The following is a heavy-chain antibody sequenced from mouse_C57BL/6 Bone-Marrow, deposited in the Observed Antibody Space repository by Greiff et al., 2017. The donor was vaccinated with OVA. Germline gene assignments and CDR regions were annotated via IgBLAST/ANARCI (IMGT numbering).Heavy chain of an antibody. J-gene: IGHJ4*01. Sequence: LVESGAELVRPGASVTLSCKASGYTFTDYEMHWVKQTPVHGLEWIGAIDPETGGTAYNQKFKGKAILTADKSSSTAYMELRSLTSDDSAVYYCTRGYINYYAMDYWGQGTSVTVSS. D-gene: IGHD2-5*01. CDR3: TRGYINYYAMDY. CDR2: IDPETGGT. CDR1: GYTFTDYE. V-gene: IGHV1-15*01.